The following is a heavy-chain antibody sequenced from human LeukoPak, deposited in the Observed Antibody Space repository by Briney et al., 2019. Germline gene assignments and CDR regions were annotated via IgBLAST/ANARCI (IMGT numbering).Heavy chain of an antibody. D-gene: IGHD3-9*01. CDR3: ARLANFDWLLYYYYYYGMDV. J-gene: IGHJ6*02. CDR1: GFTFSNYA. Sequence: GGSLRLSCAASGFTFSNYAMSWVRQAPGKGLEWVANIKQDGSEKYYVDSVKGRFTISRDNAKNSLYLQMNSLRAEDTAVYYCARLANFDWLLYYYYYYGMDVWGQGTTVTVSS. V-gene: IGHV3-7*01. CDR2: IKQDGSEK.